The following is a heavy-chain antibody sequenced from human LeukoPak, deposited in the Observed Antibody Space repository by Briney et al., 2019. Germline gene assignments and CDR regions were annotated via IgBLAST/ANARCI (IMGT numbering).Heavy chain of an antibody. Sequence: GGSLRLSCAASGFTFSSYGIHWVRQAPGKGLEWVAVVWYDGKNKFYGDSVKGRFTIPRDNSKNTVDLQMNSLRVEDTAVYYCAKRGTRATHGMDVWGQGTTVTVSS. D-gene: IGHD3-16*01. J-gene: IGHJ6*02. V-gene: IGHV3-33*06. CDR3: AKRGTRATHGMDV. CDR1: GFTFSSYG. CDR2: VWYDGKNK.